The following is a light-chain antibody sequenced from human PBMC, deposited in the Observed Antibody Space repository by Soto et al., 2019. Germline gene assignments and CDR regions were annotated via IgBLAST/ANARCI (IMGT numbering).Light chain of an antibody. J-gene: IGKJ2*01. Sequence: EIVLTQSPATLSVSPGERATLSCRASQTVSSNLAWYQQKPGQAPRLVIYGASTRATGIPARFSGSGSGTEFTLTISSLESEDFGVNFCQQYDNWPQYTFGQGTKVDIK. V-gene: IGKV3-15*01. CDR2: GAS. CDR1: QTVSSN. CDR3: QQYDNWPQYT.